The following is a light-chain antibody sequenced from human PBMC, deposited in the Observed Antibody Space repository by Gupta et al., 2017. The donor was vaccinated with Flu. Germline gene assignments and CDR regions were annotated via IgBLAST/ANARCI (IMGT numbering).Light chain of an antibody. CDR2: GAS. J-gene: IGKJ3*01. CDR1: ESVSSN. Sequence: EIVMTQSPVTLSVSPGERATLSCRASESVSSNLAWYQQKPGQAPRLLIHGASTRATGIPARFSGSGSRSDFTLTIDSLQSEDFAVYYCQQYHRWPPFTFGPWTKVHIK. CDR3: QQYHRWPPFT. V-gene: IGKV3-15*01.